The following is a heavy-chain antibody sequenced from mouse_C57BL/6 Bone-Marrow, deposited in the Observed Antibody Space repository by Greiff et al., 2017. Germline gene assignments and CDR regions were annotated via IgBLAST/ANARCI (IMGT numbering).Heavy chain of an antibody. J-gene: IGHJ4*01. CDR2: IDPENGDT. V-gene: IGHV14-4*01. D-gene: IGHD2-5*01. CDR1: GFNIKDDY. Sequence: EVQLQQSGAELVRPGASVKLSCTASGFNIKDDYMHWVKQRPEQGLEWIGWIDPENGDTEYASKFQGKATITVDTSSNTAYLQLSSLTSEDTAVYYCTTGGSNFSMDYWGQGTSVTVSS. CDR3: TTGGSNFSMDY.